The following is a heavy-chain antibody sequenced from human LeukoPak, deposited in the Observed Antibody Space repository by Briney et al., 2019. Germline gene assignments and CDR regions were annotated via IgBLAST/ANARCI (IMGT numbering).Heavy chain of an antibody. CDR2: IYYSGST. CDR3: ARGPGGQRVLVAWFDP. Sequence: SETLSLTCTVSGGSISSGGYYWSWIRQHPGKGLEWIGYIYYSGSTYYNPSLKSRVTISVGTSKNQFSLKLSSVTAADTAVYYCARGPGGQRVLVAWFDPWGQGTLVTVSS. D-gene: IGHD2-15*01. V-gene: IGHV4-31*03. J-gene: IGHJ5*02. CDR1: GGSISSGGYY.